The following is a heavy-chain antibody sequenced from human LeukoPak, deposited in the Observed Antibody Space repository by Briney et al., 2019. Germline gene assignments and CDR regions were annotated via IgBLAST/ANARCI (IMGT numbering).Heavy chain of an antibody. Sequence: SVKVSCKASGGTFSSYAISWVRQAPGQGLEWMGGIIPIFGTANYAQKFQGRVTITTDESTSTAYMGLSSLRSEDTAVYYCAITQGVVPAAIPYSFDYWGQGTLVTVSS. CDR1: GGTFSSYA. D-gene: IGHD2-2*02. J-gene: IGHJ4*02. CDR2: IIPIFGTA. CDR3: AITQGVVPAAIPYSFDY. V-gene: IGHV1-69*05.